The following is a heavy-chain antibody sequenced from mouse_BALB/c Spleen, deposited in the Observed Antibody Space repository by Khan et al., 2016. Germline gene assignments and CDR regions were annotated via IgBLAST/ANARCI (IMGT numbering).Heavy chain of an antibody. J-gene: IGHJ2*01. V-gene: IGHV5-6-5*01. CDR2: ISTGGIT. CDR1: GFTFSNYA. CDR3: ARVSRSSGHFDY. Sequence: EVELVESGGGLVKPGGSLKLSCAASGFTFSNYAMSWVRQTPEKRLEWVASISTGGITYYLDSVRGRFTIPRDNARNNLYIQMSCLRSADTAIYYCARVSRSSGHFDYWGQGTTLTVSS. D-gene: IGHD3-1*01.